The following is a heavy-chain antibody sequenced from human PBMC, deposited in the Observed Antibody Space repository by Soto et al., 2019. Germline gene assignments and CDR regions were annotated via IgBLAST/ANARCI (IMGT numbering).Heavy chain of an antibody. CDR2: ISYDGSNK. D-gene: IGHD6-19*01. Sequence: GGSLRLSCAASGFTFSSYGMHWVRQAPGKGLEWVAVISYDGSNKYYADSVKGRFTISRDNSKNTLYLQMNSLRAEDTAVYYCAKDLGDEGPYSSGWSIDYWGQGTLVTVSS. CDR3: AKDLGDEGPYSSGWSIDY. J-gene: IGHJ4*02. V-gene: IGHV3-30*18. CDR1: GFTFSSYG.